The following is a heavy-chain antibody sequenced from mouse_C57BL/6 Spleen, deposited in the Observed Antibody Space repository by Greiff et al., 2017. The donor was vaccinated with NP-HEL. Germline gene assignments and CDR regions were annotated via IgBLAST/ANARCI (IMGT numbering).Heavy chain of an antibody. CDR1: GFTFSSYA. CDR2: ISDGGSYT. D-gene: IGHD2-4*01. V-gene: IGHV5-4*01. CDR3: AREGGITTRPFAY. J-gene: IGHJ3*01. Sequence: EVHLVESGGGLVKPGGSLKLSCAASGFTFSSYAMSWVRQTPEKRLEWVATISDGGSYTYYPDNVKGRFTISRDNAKNNLYLQMSHLKSEDTAMYYCAREGGITTRPFAYWGQGTLVTVSA.